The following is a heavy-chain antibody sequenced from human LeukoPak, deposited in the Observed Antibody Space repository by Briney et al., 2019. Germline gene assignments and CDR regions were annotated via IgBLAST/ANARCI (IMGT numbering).Heavy chain of an antibody. CDR2: ISSSSSYI. D-gene: IGHD1-26*01. Sequence: PGGSLRLSCAASGFTFSSYSMNWVRQAPGKGLEWVSSISSSSSYIYYADSVKGRFTISRDNAKNSLYLQMNSLRAEDTALYYCARGLDSGSYFLVDYWGQGTLVTVSS. CDR1: GFTFSSYS. CDR3: ARGLDSGSYFLVDY. V-gene: IGHV3-21*04. J-gene: IGHJ4*02.